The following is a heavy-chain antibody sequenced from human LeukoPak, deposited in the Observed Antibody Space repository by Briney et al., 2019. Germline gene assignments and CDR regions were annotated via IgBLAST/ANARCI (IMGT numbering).Heavy chain of an antibody. Sequence: SVKVSCKASGGTFSSYAISWVRQAPGQGLEWMGGIIPIFGTANYAQKFQGRVTITTDESTSTAYMELSSLRSEDTAVYYCARDLDDGLYFDYWGQGTLVTVSS. D-gene: IGHD5-24*01. CDR1: GGTFSSYA. CDR2: IIPIFGTA. J-gene: IGHJ4*02. V-gene: IGHV1-69*05. CDR3: ARDLDDGLYFDY.